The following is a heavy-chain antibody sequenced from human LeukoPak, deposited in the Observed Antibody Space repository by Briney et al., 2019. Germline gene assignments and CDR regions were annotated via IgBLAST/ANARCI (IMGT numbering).Heavy chain of an antibody. D-gene: IGHD1-26*01. J-gene: IGHJ4*02. CDR3: ARDEVGATTEFDY. CDR1: GFTFSSYG. Sequence: GGSLRLSCAASGFTFSSYGMHWVRQAPGKGLEWVAFIRYDGSNKYYADSVKGRFTISRDNSKNTLYLQMNSLRAEDTAVYYCARDEVGATTEFDYWGQGTLVTVSS. V-gene: IGHV3-30*02. CDR2: IRYDGSNK.